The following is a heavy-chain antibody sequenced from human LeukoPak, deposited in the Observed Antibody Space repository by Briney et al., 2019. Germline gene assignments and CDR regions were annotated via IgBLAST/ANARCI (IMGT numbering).Heavy chain of an antibody. D-gene: IGHD3-10*01. J-gene: IGHJ6*03. CDR1: GGSISSYY. Sequence: SETLSLTCTVSGGSISSYYWSWIRQPPGKGLEWIGYIYYSGSTNYNPSLKSRVTISVDTSKNQFSLKLSSVTAADTAVYYCASRYGSGSYGEDYYYYMDVWGKGTTVTVSS. CDR3: ASRYGSGSYGEDYYYYMDV. V-gene: IGHV4-59*12. CDR2: IYYSGST.